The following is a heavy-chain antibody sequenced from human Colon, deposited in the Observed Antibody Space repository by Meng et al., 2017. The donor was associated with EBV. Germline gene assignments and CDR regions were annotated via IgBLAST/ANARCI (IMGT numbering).Heavy chain of an antibody. V-gene: IGHV4-39*01. CDR1: GGSMDNSDWF. D-gene: IGHD4-17*01. Sequence: LPRREDRPVSVRPSGNLSLNCTVLGGSMDNSDWFWDCARQPPGWGLGCVGNLRHSGSANYRPSSTSRVTLSVDTTKSQFSLHLSYLTTAESSFNYCERHAYCDSYGFWGQGTLVTVSS. J-gene: IGHJ4*02. CDR2: LRHSGSA. CDR3: ERHAYCDSYGF.